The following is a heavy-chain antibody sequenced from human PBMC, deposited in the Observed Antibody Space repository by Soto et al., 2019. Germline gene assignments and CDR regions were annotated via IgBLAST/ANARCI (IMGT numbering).Heavy chain of an antibody. J-gene: IGHJ6*02. Sequence: SVKVSCKASGGTFSSYAISWVRQAPGQGLEWMGGIIPIFGTANYAQKFQGRVTITADESTSTAYMELSSLRSEDTAVYYCASRLSTIFGVVGYYYFYGIDVWGQGTTVPVS. D-gene: IGHD3-3*01. CDR2: IIPIFGTA. V-gene: IGHV1-69*13. CDR1: GGTFSSYA. CDR3: ASRLSTIFGVVGYYYFYGIDV.